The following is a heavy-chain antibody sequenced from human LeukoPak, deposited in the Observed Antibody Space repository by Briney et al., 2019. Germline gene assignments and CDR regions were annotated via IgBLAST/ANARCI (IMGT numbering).Heavy chain of an antibody. CDR1: GFTLNSYA. CDR3: ARGLLWFGGDAFDI. Sequence: GGALRLSCAASGFTLNSYALHWVRQAPGKGLGGGGVISYVGSNKYYADSVKGRFTISRDNSKNTLYLQMNSLRAEDTAVYYCARGLLWFGGDAFDIWGQGTMVTVSS. D-gene: IGHD3-10*01. CDR2: ISYVGSNK. V-gene: IGHV3-30*04. J-gene: IGHJ3*02.